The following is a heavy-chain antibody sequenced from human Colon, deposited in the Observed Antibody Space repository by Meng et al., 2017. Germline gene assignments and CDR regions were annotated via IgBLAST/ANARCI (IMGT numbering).Heavy chain of an antibody. CDR1: GYSFTSYW. CDR2: IYPGDSDT. Sequence: KVSCKGSGYSFTSYWIGWVRQIPGKGLEWMGIIYPGDSDTRYSPSFQGQVTISADKSMSTAYLQWSSLKASDTAMYYCARLHGSGSYQYFDYWGQGTLVTVSS. D-gene: IGHD3-10*01. J-gene: IGHJ4*02. V-gene: IGHV5-51*01. CDR3: ARLHGSGSYQYFDY.